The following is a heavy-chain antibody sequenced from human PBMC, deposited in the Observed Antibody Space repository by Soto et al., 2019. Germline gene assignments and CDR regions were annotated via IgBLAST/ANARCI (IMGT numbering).Heavy chain of an antibody. CDR3: AGQVDTTYTYNY. CDR2: IYHSGST. J-gene: IGHJ4*02. V-gene: IGHV4-4*02. D-gene: IGHD5-18*01. CDR1: GGSISSNNW. Sequence: QVQLQESGPGLVKPSGTLSLTCAVSGGSISSNNWWSWVRQPPGKGLEWIGEIYHSGSTNYNPSHKGRVTMSVDKSQSQFSLNLGSLTAADTAVYYCAGQVDTTYTYNYWGQGTLVTVSS.